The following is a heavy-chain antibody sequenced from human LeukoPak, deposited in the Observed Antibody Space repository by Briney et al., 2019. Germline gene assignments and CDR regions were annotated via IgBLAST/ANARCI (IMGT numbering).Heavy chain of an antibody. CDR3: AIQLIAAAGRGGAFDI. D-gene: IGHD6-13*01. CDR1: GFTFSSYS. V-gene: IGHV3-21*01. J-gene: IGHJ3*02. Sequence: GSLRLSCAASGFTFSSYSMNWVRQAPGKGLEWVSSISSSSSYIYYADSVKGRFTISRDNAKNSLYLQMNSLRAEDTAVYYCAIQLIAAAGRGGAFDIWGQGTMVTVSS. CDR2: ISSSSSYI.